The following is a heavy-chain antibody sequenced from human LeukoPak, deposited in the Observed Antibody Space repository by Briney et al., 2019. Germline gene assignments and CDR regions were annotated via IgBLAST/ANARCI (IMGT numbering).Heavy chain of an antibody. V-gene: IGHV3-7*01. Sequence: GGSLRLSCAASGFTFSRYWMSWVRQAPGKGLEWLANIKEDGSEKYYVDSVKGRFTISRDNAKNSLYLQMNSLRAEDTAVYYCARASPQQAFLFDYWGQGTLVTVSS. CDR1: GFTFSRYW. J-gene: IGHJ4*02. D-gene: IGHD1/OR15-1a*01. CDR3: ARASPQQAFLFDY. CDR2: IKEDGSEK.